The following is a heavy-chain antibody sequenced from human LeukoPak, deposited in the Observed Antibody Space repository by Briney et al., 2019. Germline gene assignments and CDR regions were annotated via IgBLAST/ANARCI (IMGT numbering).Heavy chain of an antibody. Sequence: SETLSLTCTVSGGSISSYYWSWTRQPAGKGLEWIGRIYTSGSTNYNPSLKSRVTMSVDTSKNQFSLKLSSVTAADTAVYYCARDKSVDFWSGYYTLFDYWGQGTWSPSPQ. CDR2: IYTSGST. D-gene: IGHD3-3*01. V-gene: IGHV4-4*07. J-gene: IGHJ4*02. CDR1: GGSISSYY. CDR3: ARDKSVDFWSGYYTLFDY.